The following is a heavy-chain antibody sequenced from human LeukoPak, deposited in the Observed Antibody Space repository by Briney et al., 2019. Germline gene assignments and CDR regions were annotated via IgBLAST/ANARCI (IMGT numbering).Heavy chain of an antibody. CDR3: ARQGYDILTGYIDAFDI. J-gene: IGHJ3*02. V-gene: IGHV4-59*08. CDR1: GFTFSSYY. D-gene: IGHD3-9*01. CDR2: ISYSGST. Sequence: PGGSLRLSCAASGFTFSSYYWSWIRQPPGKGLEWIGYISYSGSTNYNPSLKSRVTISIDTSKNQFSLKLRSVTAADTAIYYCARQGYDILTGYIDAFDIWGQGTMVTVSS.